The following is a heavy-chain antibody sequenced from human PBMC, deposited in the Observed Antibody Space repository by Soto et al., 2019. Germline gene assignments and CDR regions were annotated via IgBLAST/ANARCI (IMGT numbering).Heavy chain of an antibody. CDR3: AKGGGSCCFDN. Sequence: EVQLLESGGGLVQPGGSLRLSCAASGFTFSTYAMSWVRQAPGKGLEWVSAISGSGGNSTFYGDSVKGRFTISRDTSKNTLYLQMNRRGAEDTAVYYCAKGGGSCCFDNWGQGTLVTVSS. CDR1: GFTFSTYA. D-gene: IGHD2-15*01. V-gene: IGHV3-23*01. J-gene: IGHJ4*02. CDR2: ISGSGGNST.